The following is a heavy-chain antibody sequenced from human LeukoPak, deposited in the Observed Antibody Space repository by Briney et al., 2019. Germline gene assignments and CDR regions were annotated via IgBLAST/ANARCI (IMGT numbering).Heavy chain of an antibody. CDR1: GFTISSNY. D-gene: IGHD3-10*01. CDR3: ARARWFGELLSG. Sequence: GGSLRLSCAASGFTISSNYMSWVRQAPGKGLEWVSVIYSGGSTYYADSVKGRFTISRDNSKNTLYLQMNSLRAEDTAVYYCARARWFGELLSGWGQGTLVTVSS. V-gene: IGHV3-66*01. J-gene: IGHJ4*02. CDR2: IYSGGST.